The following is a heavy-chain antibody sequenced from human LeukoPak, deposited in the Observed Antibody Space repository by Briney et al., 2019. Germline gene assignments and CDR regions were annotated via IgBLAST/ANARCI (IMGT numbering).Heavy chain of an antibody. V-gene: IGHV4-59*01. Sequence: PSETLSLTCTVSGGSISSYYWSWIRQPPGKGLEWIGYIYYSGSTNYNPSLKSRVTISVDTSKNQFSLKLSSVTAADTAVYYCARKVGYSSEGDWGQGTLVTVSS. CDR3: ARKVGYSSEGD. D-gene: IGHD6-19*01. CDR2: IYYSGST. J-gene: IGHJ4*02. CDR1: GGSISSYY.